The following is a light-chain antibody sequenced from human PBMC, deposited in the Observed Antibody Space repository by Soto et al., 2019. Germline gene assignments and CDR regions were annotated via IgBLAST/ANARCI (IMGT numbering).Light chain of an antibody. CDR2: GAS. Sequence: DIQMTQSPSSLSASVGDRFTITCRASQSISSYLNWYHQKPGKAPKLLIYGASSLQSGVPSRFSGSGSGTDFTLTISSLQPEDFATYYCQRDYSTPRTFGQGTKVDIK. V-gene: IGKV1-39*01. CDR3: QRDYSTPRT. CDR1: QSISSY. J-gene: IGKJ1*01.